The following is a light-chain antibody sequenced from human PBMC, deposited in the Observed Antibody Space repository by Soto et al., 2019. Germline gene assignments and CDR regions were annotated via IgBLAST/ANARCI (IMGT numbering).Light chain of an antibody. CDR2: GAS. J-gene: IGKJ5*01. CDR3: QKYGGTPPIT. V-gene: IGKV3-20*01. Sequence: IVLTQSPGTLSLSPGERATLSCRASQTVSSNFLAWYQEKPGQGPRLLIYGASTRATGIPDRFSGSGSGTDFTLTISRLDPEDFAVYYCQKYGGTPPITFGQGTRLEIK. CDR1: QTVSSNF.